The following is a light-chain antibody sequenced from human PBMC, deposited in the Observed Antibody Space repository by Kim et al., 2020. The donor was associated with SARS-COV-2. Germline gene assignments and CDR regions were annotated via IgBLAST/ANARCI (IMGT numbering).Light chain of an antibody. V-gene: IGLV1-40*03. CDR3: QSYDNRLSGYV. J-gene: IGLJ1*01. CDR1: SSNIGGGYE. CDR2: GEI. Sequence: RVHIACAGLSSNIGGGYEVHWYQQLPGTAPKLLIYGEIHRPSGVPDRFSGSKSGASASLAITGLQTEDEADYYCQSYDNRLSGYVFGTGTKVTVL.